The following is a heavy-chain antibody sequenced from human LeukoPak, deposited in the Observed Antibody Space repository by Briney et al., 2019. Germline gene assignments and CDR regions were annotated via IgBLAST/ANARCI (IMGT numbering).Heavy chain of an antibody. CDR3: ARRQLWYRKGYYFDY. J-gene: IGHJ4*02. V-gene: IGHV4-39*07. Sequence: PSETLSLTCTVSGGSISSSSYYWGWIRQPPGKGLEWIGEINHSGSTNYNPSLKSRVTISVDTSKNQFSLKLSSVTAADTAVYYCARRQLWYRKGYYFDYWGQGTLVTVSS. CDR1: GGSISSSSYY. D-gene: IGHD5-18*01. CDR2: INHSGST.